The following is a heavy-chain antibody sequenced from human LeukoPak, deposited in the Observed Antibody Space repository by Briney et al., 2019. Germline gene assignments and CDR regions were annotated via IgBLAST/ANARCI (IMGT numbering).Heavy chain of an antibody. CDR1: GCTFSNYA. J-gene: IGHJ4*02. V-gene: IGHV3-23*01. CDR3: AKGHSDYGPVCDY. CDR2: ISSVGAGT. Sequence: GGSLRLSCAASGCTFSNYAMTWVRQAPGKGRESGSMISSVGAGTYYADSGKGRVTISRDNSKNTLYLQMNSRRVDETAVYYCAKGHSDYGPVCDYWARGIEVRVSS. D-gene: IGHD4-17*01.